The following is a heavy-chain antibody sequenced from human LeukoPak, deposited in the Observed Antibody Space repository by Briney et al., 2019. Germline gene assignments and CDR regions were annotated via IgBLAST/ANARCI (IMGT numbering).Heavy chain of an antibody. D-gene: IGHD3-3*01. CDR2: IYSGGST. J-gene: IGHJ4*02. V-gene: IGHV3-53*01. CDR3: AKYGVVIIDY. Sequence: PGGSLRLSCAVSGFTVSSNYMSWVRQAPGKGLEWVSVIYSGGSTNYADSVKGRFTISRDNSKNTLYLQMNSLRAEDTAVYYCAKYGVVIIDYWGQGTLVTVSS. CDR1: GFTVSSNY.